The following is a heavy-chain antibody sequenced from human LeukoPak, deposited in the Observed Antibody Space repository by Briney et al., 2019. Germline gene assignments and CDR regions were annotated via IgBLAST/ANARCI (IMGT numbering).Heavy chain of an antibody. CDR1: GGSFSVYY. CDR2: INHSGST. CDR3: ARPYYYDSSGYYYY. Sequence: SDTLSLIGAVYGGSFSVYYWLWIRQPPPMGLQWIGEINHSGSTNYNPSLKSRVTISVDTSKNQFSLKLSSVTAADTAVYYCARPYYYDSSGYYYYWGQGTLVTVSS. V-gene: IGHV4-34*01. D-gene: IGHD3-22*01. J-gene: IGHJ4*02.